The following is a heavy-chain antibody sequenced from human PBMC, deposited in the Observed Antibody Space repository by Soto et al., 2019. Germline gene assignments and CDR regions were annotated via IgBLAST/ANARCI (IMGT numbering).Heavy chain of an antibody. CDR1: GFTFSSSW. CDR2: IKQDGREK. Sequence: EVQLVESGGGLVQPGGSLRLSCSASGFTFSSSWMSWVRQAPGKGLEWVAHIKQDGREKYYVDSVKGRFTISRDNAKNSLYLQMNSLRAEDTAVYYCARGHYGLDVWGQGTTVTVSS. CDR3: ARGHYGLDV. J-gene: IGHJ6*02. V-gene: IGHV3-7*05.